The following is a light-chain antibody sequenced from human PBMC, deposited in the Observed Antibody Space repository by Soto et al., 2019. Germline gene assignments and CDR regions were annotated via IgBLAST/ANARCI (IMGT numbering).Light chain of an antibody. CDR1: QSLVFSDGKTY. CDR3: MQTVAAPWT. V-gene: IGKV2D-29*01. CDR2: AVS. Sequence: DIVLTQTPLSLSVTPGQPASISCKSSQSLVFSDGKTYFYWYLQKPGQPPHLLIYAVSNRFSGVPDRFSGSGSGTDFTLRISWVEAEDVGIYYCMQTVAAPWTFGQGTKVEI. J-gene: IGKJ1*01.